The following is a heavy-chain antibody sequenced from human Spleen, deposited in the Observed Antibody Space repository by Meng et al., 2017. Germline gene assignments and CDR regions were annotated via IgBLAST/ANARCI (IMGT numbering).Heavy chain of an antibody. V-gene: IGHV4-4*02. D-gene: IGHD1-26*01. CDR2: IYHRGST. CDR1: GGSISSSNW. J-gene: IGHJ4*02. CDR3: ARALGGATYYFDY. Sequence: QVQLQESGPGLVKTSRTLSLTCAVSGGSISSSNWWSGDRQPPGKGLEWIGEIYHRGSTNYNPSLKSRVTISADKSKNQFSLKLSSVTAEDTAVYYGARALGGATYYFDYWGQGTLVTVSS.